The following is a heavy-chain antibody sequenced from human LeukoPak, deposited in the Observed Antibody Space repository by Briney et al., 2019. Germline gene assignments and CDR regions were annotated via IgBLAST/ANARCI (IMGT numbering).Heavy chain of an antibody. J-gene: IGHJ4*02. Sequence: GGSLSLSCEASGFTFTTYSMTWVRQAPGKGLEWVSIISSGSSAIFSADALKGRFTISRDDAKNLLYLDMNSLRAEDTAVYYCARGHTAVTRHFDFWGQGTLVTVSS. CDR1: GFTFTTYS. D-gene: IGHD4-17*01. CDR3: ARGHTAVTRHFDF. CDR2: ISSGSSAI. V-gene: IGHV3-21*01.